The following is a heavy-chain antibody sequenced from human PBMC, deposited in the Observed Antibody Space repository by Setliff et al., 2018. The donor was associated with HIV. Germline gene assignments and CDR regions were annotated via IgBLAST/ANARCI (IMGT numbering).Heavy chain of an antibody. CDR1: GYTFTSYY. D-gene: IGHD3-9*01. CDR2: INPSGGDT. Sequence: ASVKVSCKASGYTFTSYYMHWVRQAPRHGLEWMGIINPSGGDTEYAQKFQDRVTMTTDTSTSTAYMELRSLRSDDTAVYYCARDHYDILTGYYRDYYYMDVWGKGTTVTVSS. CDR3: ARDHYDILTGYYRDYYYMDV. J-gene: IGHJ6*03. V-gene: IGHV1-46*01.